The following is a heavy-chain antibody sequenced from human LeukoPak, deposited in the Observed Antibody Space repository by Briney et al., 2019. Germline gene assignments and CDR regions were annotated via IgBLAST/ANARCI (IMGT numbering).Heavy chain of an antibody. CDR3: ARVRGPLLWFGEPFRGYFDY. CDR1: GGSISSSSYY. Sequence: SETLSLTCTVSGGSISSSSYYWGWIRQPPGKGLEWIGSIYYSGNTYYNPSLKSRVTISVDTSKNQFSLKLSSVTAADTAVYYCARVRGPLLWFGEPFRGYFDYWGQGTLVTVSS. V-gene: IGHV4-39*01. CDR2: IYYSGNT. J-gene: IGHJ4*02. D-gene: IGHD3-10*01.